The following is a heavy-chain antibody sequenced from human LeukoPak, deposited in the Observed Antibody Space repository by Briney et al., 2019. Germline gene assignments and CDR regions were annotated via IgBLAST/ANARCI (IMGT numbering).Heavy chain of an antibody. CDR3: ARHSPSGGYFDY. CDR1: GGSISGYY. V-gene: IGHV4-59*08. D-gene: IGHD3-10*01. J-gene: IGHJ4*02. Sequence: SETLSLTCTVSGGSISGYYWRWIRQPPGKGLEWIGYINFSGITNYNPSLKSRVTISVDTSKNQFSRKLSSVTAADTAVYYCARHSPSGGYFDYWGQGTLVTVSS. CDR2: INFSGIT.